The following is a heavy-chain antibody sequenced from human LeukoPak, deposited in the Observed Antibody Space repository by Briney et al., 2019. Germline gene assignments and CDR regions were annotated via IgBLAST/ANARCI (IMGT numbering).Heavy chain of an antibody. V-gene: IGHV3-23*01. CDR3: AKDRPTVVTRRHYFDY. J-gene: IGHJ4*02. CDR2: ISDGGHST. CDR1: GFTFSSYA. D-gene: IGHD4-23*01. Sequence: GRSLRLSCAASGFTFSSYAMHWVRQAPGKGPEWVSSISDGGHSTFHADSVKGRFTISRDNGKNTLYLQMNSLRAEDTAVYYCAKDRPTVVTRRHYFDYWGQGILVTVSS.